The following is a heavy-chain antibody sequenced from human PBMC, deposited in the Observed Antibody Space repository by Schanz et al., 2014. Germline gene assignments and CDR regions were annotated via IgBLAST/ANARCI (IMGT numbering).Heavy chain of an antibody. CDR1: GYTFTSYY. CDR3: ARGGYCDSDCFDS. Sequence: QVQLVQSGAEVKKPGASVKVSCKASGYTFTSYYMHWVRQAPGQGLEWMGKINPSGGSAGYAQKFQGRVTITRDTSTCTLNMELSSVSSDDTSVYCCARGGYCDSDCFDSWGQGTLVTVSS. J-gene: IGHJ4*02. D-gene: IGHD3-22*01. V-gene: IGHV1-46*01. CDR2: INPSGGSA.